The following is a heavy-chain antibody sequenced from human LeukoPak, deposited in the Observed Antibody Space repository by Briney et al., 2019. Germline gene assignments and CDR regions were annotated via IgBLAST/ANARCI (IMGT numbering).Heavy chain of an antibody. Sequence: SETLSLTCTVSGGSISNYYWSWIWQSPGKALEWIGYIYYSGSTNYNPSLKSRVTISVDTSKNQFSLKLSSVTAADTAVYYCARGGWSLDYWGQGTLVTVSS. V-gene: IGHV4-59*01. D-gene: IGHD6-19*01. CDR3: ARGGWSLDY. CDR1: GGSISNYY. CDR2: IYYSGST. J-gene: IGHJ4*02.